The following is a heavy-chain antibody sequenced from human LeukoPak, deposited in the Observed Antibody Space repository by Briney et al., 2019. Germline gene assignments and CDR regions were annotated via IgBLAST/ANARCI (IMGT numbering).Heavy chain of an antibody. CDR2: IYTSGST. CDR1: GGSISSYY. Sequence: SETLSLTCTVSGGSISSYYWSRIRQPAGKGLEWIGRIYTSGSTNYNPSLKSRVTMSVDTSKNQFSLKLSSVTAADTAVYYCARDRYSSGWYRGNWFDPWGQGTLVTVSS. J-gene: IGHJ5*02. CDR3: ARDRYSSGWYRGNWFDP. V-gene: IGHV4-4*07. D-gene: IGHD6-19*01.